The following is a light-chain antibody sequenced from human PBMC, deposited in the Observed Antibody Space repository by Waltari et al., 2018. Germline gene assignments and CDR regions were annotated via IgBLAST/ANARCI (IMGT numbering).Light chain of an antibody. CDR1: QSVSAY. Sequence: EVVLTQSPATLSLSPGERATLSCRASQSVSAYLAWYQQKPGQAPRLLIYDASNRATGIPARFSGSVSGTDFTLTISSREPEDFAVYYCHQRTSWPLTFGGGTKVEIK. J-gene: IGKJ4*01. CDR3: HQRTSWPLT. V-gene: IGKV3-11*01. CDR2: DAS.